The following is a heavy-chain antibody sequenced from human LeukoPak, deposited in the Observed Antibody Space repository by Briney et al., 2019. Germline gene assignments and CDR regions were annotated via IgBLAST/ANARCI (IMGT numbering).Heavy chain of an antibody. V-gene: IGHV3-23*01. Sequence: AGGSLRLSCTVSGFAFSGYAMSWVRQAPGKGPEWVSSIGARGDVTYSADSEKGRFTISRDNSKRTLFLQMNRLRAEDTAVYYCAKVHYTASFPGSFPGRNYFDSWGPGSLVTVSS. J-gene: IGHJ4*02. CDR2: IGARGDVT. CDR3: AKVHYTASFPGSFPGRNYFDS. D-gene: IGHD1-26*01. CDR1: GFAFSGYA.